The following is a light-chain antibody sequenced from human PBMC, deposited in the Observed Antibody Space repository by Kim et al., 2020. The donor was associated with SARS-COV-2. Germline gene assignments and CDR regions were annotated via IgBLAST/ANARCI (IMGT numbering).Light chain of an antibody. V-gene: IGKV3-20*01. Sequence: STGERASHPSRASQTVSNSFLAWYQQKPGQAPSLLIYGAFNRATGTPDRFSGSGSGTEFTLTISRLEPEDVGMYYCLQYGSSPRTFGQGTKVDIK. CDR3: LQYGSSPRT. CDR2: GAF. J-gene: IGKJ1*01. CDR1: QTVSNSF.